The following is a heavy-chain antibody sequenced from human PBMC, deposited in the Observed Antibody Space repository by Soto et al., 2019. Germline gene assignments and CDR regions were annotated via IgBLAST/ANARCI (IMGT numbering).Heavy chain of an antibody. J-gene: IGHJ6*02. CDR3: ASGAGYSYGPHGDYYYYGMDG. CDR1: GGTFSSYA. D-gene: IGHD5-18*01. CDR2: IIPIFGTA. V-gene: IGHV1-69*01. Sequence: QVQLVQSGAEVKKPGSSVTVSCKASGGTFSSYAISWVRQAPGQGLEWMGGIIPIFGTANYAQKFQGRVTITVDESTSTAYMELSSLRSEDTDVYYCASGAGYSYGPHGDYYYYGMDGWGQVTTFTVSS.